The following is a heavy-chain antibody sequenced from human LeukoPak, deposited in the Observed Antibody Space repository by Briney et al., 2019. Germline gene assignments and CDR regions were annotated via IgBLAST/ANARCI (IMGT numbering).Heavy chain of an antibody. CDR2: VYYSGTT. CDR3: ASGGPYVAFNM. J-gene: IGHJ3*02. D-gene: IGHD3-10*01. CDR1: GVSILSYY. V-gene: IGHV4-59*01. Sequence: SETLSLTCSVSGVSILSYYWSWVRQPPGKGLEWIGYVYYSGTTSYNPSLNSRVTLSVDTSKSLLSLRLISVTAADTALYFCASGGPYVAFNMWGPGTPVTVSS.